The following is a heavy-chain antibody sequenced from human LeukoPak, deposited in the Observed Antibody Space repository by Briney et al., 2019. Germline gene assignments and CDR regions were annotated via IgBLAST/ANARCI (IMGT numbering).Heavy chain of an antibody. J-gene: IGHJ4*02. CDR2: IYYSGSS. CDR3: AGRLSGNSRDTGAYYRMSYFDY. CDR1: GGSISRYY. Sequence: SSETLSLTCTVSGGSISRYYWTWIRQPPGKGLEWIGYIYYSGSSNYNPSLKSRVTISVDTSKNQFSLKLSSVTAADTAVYYYAGRLSGNSRDTGAYYRMSYFDYWGQGALVTVSS. D-gene: IGHD3-22*01. V-gene: IGHV4-59*01.